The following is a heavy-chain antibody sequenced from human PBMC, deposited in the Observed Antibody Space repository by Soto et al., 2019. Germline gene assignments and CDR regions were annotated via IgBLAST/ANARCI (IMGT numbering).Heavy chain of an antibody. D-gene: IGHD1-26*01. CDR2: IYYRGST. CDR3: ARDGREASGLDV. Sequence: SETLSLTCTVSGGSISSHYWSWVRQAPGKGLEWIGHIYYRGSTSYNPSLRSRSTISVDTSNNQFSLKLNSVTTADTAVYYCARDGREASGLDVWGQGTKVTVPS. V-gene: IGHV4-59*11. J-gene: IGHJ6*02. CDR1: GGSISSHY.